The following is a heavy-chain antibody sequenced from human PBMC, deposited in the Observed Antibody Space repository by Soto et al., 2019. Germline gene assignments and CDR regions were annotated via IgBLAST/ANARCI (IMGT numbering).Heavy chain of an antibody. CDR2: ISGSGDTP. CDR1: GFTFSNYA. CDR3: AKEGTSGLYYFDY. D-gene: IGHD6-19*01. V-gene: IGHV3-23*01. Sequence: EVQLLESGGGLVQPGGSLRLSCAASGFTFSNYAISWVRQAPGKGVEWVSIISGSGDTPYYADSVKGRFTISRDNSRNTLYLQMNSLRAGDSANYYCAKEGTSGLYYFDYWGQGTLVTVSS. J-gene: IGHJ4*02.